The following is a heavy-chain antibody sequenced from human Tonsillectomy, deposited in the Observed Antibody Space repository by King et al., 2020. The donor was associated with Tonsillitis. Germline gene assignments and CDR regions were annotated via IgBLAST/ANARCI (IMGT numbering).Heavy chain of an antibody. CDR2: INPKSGGT. Sequence: VQLVESGAEVKKPGASVKVSCKASGYSFTGYYLHWVRQAPGQGPEWMGWINPKSGGTKFAQKFQGRVTMTRDTSISTAYMELSRLRSDDKAVYYCARDFITANAFDIWGQGTMVTVSS. J-gene: IGHJ3*02. V-gene: IGHV1-2*02. CDR3: ARDFITANAFDI. CDR1: GYSFTGYY. D-gene: IGHD3-16*01.